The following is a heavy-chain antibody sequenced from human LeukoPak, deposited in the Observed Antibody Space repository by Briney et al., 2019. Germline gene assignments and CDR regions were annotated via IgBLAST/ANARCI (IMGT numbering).Heavy chain of an antibody. Sequence: PSETLSLTCTVSGGSVSSGSYYWSWIRQPPGKGLEWIGYIYYSGSTNYSPSLKSRVTISVDTSKNQFSLKLSSVTAADTAVYYCARGNYGDRNWFDPWGQGTLVTVSS. V-gene: IGHV4-61*01. D-gene: IGHD4-17*01. CDR3: ARGNYGDRNWFDP. J-gene: IGHJ5*02. CDR2: IYYSGST. CDR1: GGSVSSGSYY.